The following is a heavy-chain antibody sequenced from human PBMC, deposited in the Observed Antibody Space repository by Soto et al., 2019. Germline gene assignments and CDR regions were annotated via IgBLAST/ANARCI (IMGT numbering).Heavy chain of an antibody. V-gene: IGHV3-23*01. D-gene: IGHD6-6*01. Sequence: EVQLLESGGGLVQPGGSLRLSCAASGFTFSSYAMSWVRQAPGKGLEWVSAISGSGGSTYYADSVKGRFTISRDNSKNTRYLQMNSLRAEDTAVYYCAAEQLVQTYYYYYGMDVWGQGTTVTVSS. CDR2: ISGSGGST. J-gene: IGHJ6*02. CDR1: GFTFSSYA. CDR3: AAEQLVQTYYYYYGMDV.